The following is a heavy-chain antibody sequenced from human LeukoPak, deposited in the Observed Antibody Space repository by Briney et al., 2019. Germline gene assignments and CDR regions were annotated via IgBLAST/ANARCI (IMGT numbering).Heavy chain of an antibody. V-gene: IGHV4-34*01. D-gene: IGHD6-25*01. CDR3: ARGQLRLSN. CDR2: INHSGST. Sequence: SETLSLTCAVYGGSFNGYYWTWIRQPPGKGLEWIGEINHSGSTDYNPSLKSRVTISVDTSKNQFSLKLNSVTAVDTAVYYCARGQLRLSNWGQGSLVIVSS. J-gene: IGHJ4*02. CDR1: GGSFNGYY.